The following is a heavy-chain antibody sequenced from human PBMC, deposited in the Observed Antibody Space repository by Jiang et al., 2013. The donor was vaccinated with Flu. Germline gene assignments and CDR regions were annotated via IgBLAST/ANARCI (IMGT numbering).Heavy chain of an antibody. Sequence: LSCAASGFTFSSYGMHWVRQAPGKGLEWVAVISYDGSNKYYADSVKGRFTISRDNSKNTLYLQMNSLRAEDTAVYYCAKDGAGRTGTSLLHFDYWGQGTLVTVSS. D-gene: IGHD1-1*01. CDR2: ISYDGSNK. V-gene: IGHV3-30*18. J-gene: IGHJ4*02. CDR3: AKDGAGRTGTSLLHFDY. CDR1: GFTFSSYG.